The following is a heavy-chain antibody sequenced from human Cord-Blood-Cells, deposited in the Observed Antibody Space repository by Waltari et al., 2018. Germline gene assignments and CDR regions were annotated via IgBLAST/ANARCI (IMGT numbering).Heavy chain of an antibody. D-gene: IGHD6-25*01. V-gene: IGHV3-30*18. CDR3: AKVGIAARVYFQH. Sequence: QVQLVESGGGVVQPGRSLRLSCAASGFTFSSYGMHWVGQAPGKGLEWVAVISYDGSNKYYADSVKGRFTISRDNSKNTLYLQMNSLRAEDTAVYYCAKVGIAARVYFQHWGQGTLVTVSS. CDR1: GFTFSSYG. J-gene: IGHJ1*01. CDR2: ISYDGSNK.